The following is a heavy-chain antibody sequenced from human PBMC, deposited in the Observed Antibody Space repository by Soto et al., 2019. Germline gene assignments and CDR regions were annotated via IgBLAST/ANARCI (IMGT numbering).Heavy chain of an antibody. CDR3: TREIVVVVAATRVREKKNWFDP. D-gene: IGHD2-15*01. CDR1: GGSISSGGYY. J-gene: IGHJ5*02. CDR2: IYYSGST. Sequence: SETLSLTCTVSGGSISSGGYYWSWIRQHPGKGLEWIGYIYYSGSTYYNPSLKSRVTISVDTSKNQFSLKLSSVTAADTAGYYCTREIVVVVAATRVREKKNWFDPPCQGTLVTVS. V-gene: IGHV4-31*03.